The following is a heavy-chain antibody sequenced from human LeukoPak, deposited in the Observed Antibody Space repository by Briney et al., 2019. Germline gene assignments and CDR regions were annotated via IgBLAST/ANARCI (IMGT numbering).Heavy chain of an antibody. D-gene: IGHD3-16*01. CDR3: TRDRSLGIYYYYMDV. CDR1: GFTFGDYA. V-gene: IGHV3-49*04. CDR2: IRSKAYGGTT. Sequence: GGSLRLSCTASGFTFGDYAMSWVRQAPGKGLEWVGFIRSKAYGGTTEYAASVKGRFTISRDDSKSIAYLQMNSLKTEDTAVYYCTRDRSLGIYYYYMDVWGKGTTVTISS. J-gene: IGHJ6*03.